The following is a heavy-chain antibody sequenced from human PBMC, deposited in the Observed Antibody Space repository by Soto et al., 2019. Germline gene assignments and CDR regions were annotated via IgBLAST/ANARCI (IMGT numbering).Heavy chain of an antibody. CDR3: VRDGGMATVPTLDFDY. CDR2: IYSTGST. V-gene: IGHV4-31*03. D-gene: IGHD4-4*01. Sequence: SETLSLTCSASGGSVSRGGYYWSWIRQLPGRGLEWIGYIYSTGSTLYNPSLKSRVALSMDTSKNQFSLNLTSVTAADTAVYYCVRDGGMATVPTLDFDYWGQGTQVTVSS. CDR1: GGSVSRGGYY. J-gene: IGHJ4*02.